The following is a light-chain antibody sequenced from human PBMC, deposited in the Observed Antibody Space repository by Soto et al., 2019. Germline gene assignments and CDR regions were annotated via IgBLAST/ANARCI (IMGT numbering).Light chain of an antibody. CDR2: AAS. V-gene: IGKV3-15*01. CDR3: QQFNNWPHT. Sequence: EVVLTQSPATLSVSPGERATLSYRASRSVSQTLGWYQQKPGQAPRLLIYAASYGASGIPGRFSGSGSGTEYTLTISKLQAEDFAVYYCQQFNNWPHTFGQGTRLEI. J-gene: IGKJ5*01. CDR1: RSVSQT.